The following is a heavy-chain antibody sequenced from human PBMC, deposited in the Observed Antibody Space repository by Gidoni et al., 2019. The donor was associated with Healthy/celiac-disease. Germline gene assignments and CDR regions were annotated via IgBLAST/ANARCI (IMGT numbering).Heavy chain of an antibody. D-gene: IGHD3-22*01. Sequence: EVQLVESGGGLVQPGGSLRLSCAASGLHFSSYAMSLVRQAPGKGLEWVSASSGRGGSTYYADSVKGRFTISRDNSKNTLYLQMNSLRAEDTAVYYCAKDLTMIVLVIGYWGQGTLVTVSS. J-gene: IGHJ4*02. V-gene: IGHV3-23*04. CDR1: GLHFSSYA. CDR3: AKDLTMIVLVIGY. CDR2: SSGRGGST.